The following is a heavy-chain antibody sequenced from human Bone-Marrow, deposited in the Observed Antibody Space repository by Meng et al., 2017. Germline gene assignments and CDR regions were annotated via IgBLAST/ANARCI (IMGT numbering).Heavy chain of an antibody. J-gene: IGHJ4*02. CDR1: GYTFPAHW. D-gene: IGHD6-13*01. CDR2: INPKSGDT. V-gene: IGHV1-2*06. CDR3: ARDEDISAAGKLFGDY. Sequence: QGELGRSGAESKMLGASVRGPCKVSGYTFPAHWLHWVGRAPGQGLEWMGRINPKSGDTHYAQRFQGRVTMTGDTSISTAYMELSGLRSDDTAMYYCARDEDISAAGKLFGDYWGQGTLVTVSS.